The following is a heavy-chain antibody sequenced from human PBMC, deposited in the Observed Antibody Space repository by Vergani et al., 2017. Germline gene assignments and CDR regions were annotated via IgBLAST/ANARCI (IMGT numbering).Heavy chain of an antibody. CDR1: GFTFSDHY. Sequence: EVQLVESGGGLVQPGGSLRLSCAASGFTFSDHYMDWVRQAPGKGLEWVGRTRNKANSYTTEYAASVKGRFTISRDDSKNSLYLQMNSLKIEDTAVYYCARFGYCSSTTCRQAFDIWGQGTMVTVSS. CDR3: ARFGYCSSTTCRQAFDI. J-gene: IGHJ3*02. CDR2: TRNKANSYTT. V-gene: IGHV3-72*01. D-gene: IGHD2-2*01.